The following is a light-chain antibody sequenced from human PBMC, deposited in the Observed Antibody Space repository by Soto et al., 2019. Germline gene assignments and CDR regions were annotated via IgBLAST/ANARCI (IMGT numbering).Light chain of an antibody. CDR1: QSISNR. CDR2: DAS. V-gene: IGKV1-5*01. J-gene: IGKJ2*01. Sequence: DIQMTQSPSPLSASIGDRVTITCRASQSISNRLAWYQQKPGKAPKFLIYDASILDSGVPSRFSGGGSGTEFTLTISSLQPDDFATYYCQQYNSYSYTFGQGTKLEIK. CDR3: QQYNSYSYT.